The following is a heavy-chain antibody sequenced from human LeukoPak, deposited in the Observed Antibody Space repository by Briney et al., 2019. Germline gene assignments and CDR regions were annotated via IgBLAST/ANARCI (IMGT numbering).Heavy chain of an antibody. Sequence: GGSLRLSCAVSGFTFSAYSMNWVRQAPGKGLEWVSYISSSGTNIHYADSVKGRFTFSRDNAKNSLYLQMSSLSVEDTAVYFCAREEVRGYLDYWGQGILVTVSS. D-gene: IGHD3-10*01. V-gene: IGHV3-48*01. CDR1: GFTFSAYS. CDR3: AREEVRGYLDY. CDR2: ISSSGTNI. J-gene: IGHJ4*02.